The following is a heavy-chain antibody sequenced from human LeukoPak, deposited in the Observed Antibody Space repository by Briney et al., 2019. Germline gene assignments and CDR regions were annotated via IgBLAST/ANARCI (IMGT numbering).Heavy chain of an antibody. Sequence: SETLSLTCAVYGGSFSGYYWSWIRQPPGKGLEWIGEINHSGSTNYNPSLKSRVTISVDTSKHQFSLKLSSVTAADTAVYYCASLYCSGGSCYSYWGQGTLVTVSS. J-gene: IGHJ4*02. V-gene: IGHV4-34*01. CDR2: INHSGST. CDR1: GGSFSGYY. D-gene: IGHD2-15*01. CDR3: ASLYCSGGSCYSY.